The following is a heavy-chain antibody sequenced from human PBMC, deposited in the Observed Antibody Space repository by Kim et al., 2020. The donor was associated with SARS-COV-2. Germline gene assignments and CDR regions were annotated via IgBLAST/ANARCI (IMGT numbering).Heavy chain of an antibody. CDR3: AKGRGYSGGGDYYGMDV. CDR2: ISGSGGST. J-gene: IGHJ6*02. V-gene: IGHV3-23*01. D-gene: IGHD5-12*01. CDR1: GFTFSSYA. Sequence: GGSLRLSCAASGFTFSSYAMSWVRQAPGKGLEWVSAISGSGGSTYYADSVKGRFTISRDNSKNTLYLQMNSLRAEDTAVYYCAKGRGYSGGGDYYGMDVWGQGTTVTVSS.